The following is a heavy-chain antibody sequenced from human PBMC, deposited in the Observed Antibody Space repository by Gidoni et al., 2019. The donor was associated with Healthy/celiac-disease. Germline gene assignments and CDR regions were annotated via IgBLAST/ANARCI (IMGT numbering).Heavy chain of an antibody. D-gene: IGHD5-12*01. CDR2: IYYSGST. Sequence: QVQLQESGPGLVKPSETLSLTCTVSGGSVSSGSYYWSWIRQPPGKGLEWIGYIYYSGSTNYNPSLKSRVTISVDTSKNQFSLKLSSVTAADTAVYYCARSGVATIDYWGQGTLVTVSS. V-gene: IGHV4-61*01. CDR3: ARSGVATIDY. J-gene: IGHJ4*02. CDR1: GGSVSSGSYY.